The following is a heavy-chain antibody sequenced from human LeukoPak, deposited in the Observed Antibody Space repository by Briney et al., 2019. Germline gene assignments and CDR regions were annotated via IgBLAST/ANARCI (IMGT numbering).Heavy chain of an antibody. CDR2: IGISSGNT. CDR3: ARDHNYAFDN. J-gene: IGHJ4*02. Sequence: GGSLRLSCAASGFTFSSYSMNWVRQAPGKGLEWISYIGISSGNTKYADSEKGRFTISGDNAKNSLYLQMNSLRVEDTAVYYCARDHNYAFDNWGQGTLVTVSS. CDR1: GFTFSSYS. V-gene: IGHV3-48*04. D-gene: IGHD1-1*01.